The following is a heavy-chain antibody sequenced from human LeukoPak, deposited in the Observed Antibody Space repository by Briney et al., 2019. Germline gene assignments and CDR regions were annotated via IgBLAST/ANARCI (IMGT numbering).Heavy chain of an antibody. CDR1: GFTFSSYE. Sequence: PGGSLRLSCAASGFTFSSYEMNWVRQAPGKGLEWLSYISSSYTTIYYADYVKGRFTISRDNAKNSLYLQMNSLSAEDTAVYYCARKISGSYYGSIDYWGQGTLVTVSS. J-gene: IGHJ4*02. CDR3: ARKISGSYYGSIDY. D-gene: IGHD1-26*01. V-gene: IGHV3-48*03. CDR2: ISSSYTTI.